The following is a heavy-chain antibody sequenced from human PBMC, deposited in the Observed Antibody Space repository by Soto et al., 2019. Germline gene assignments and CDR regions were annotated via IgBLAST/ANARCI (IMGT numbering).Heavy chain of an antibody. V-gene: IGHV3-30*04. D-gene: IGHD2-2*02. Sequence: GGSLRLSCAASGFTFSSYAMHWVRQAPGKGLEWVAVISYDGSNKYYADSVKGRFTISRDNSKNTLYLQMNSLRAEDTAVYYCARDREYCSSTSCYKYSYYGMDVWGQGTTVTVSS. CDR2: ISYDGSNK. CDR1: GFTFSSYA. CDR3: ARDREYCSSTSCYKYSYYGMDV. J-gene: IGHJ6*02.